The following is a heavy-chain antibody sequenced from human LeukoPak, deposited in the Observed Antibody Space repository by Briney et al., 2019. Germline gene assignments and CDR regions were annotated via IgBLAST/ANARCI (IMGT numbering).Heavy chain of an antibody. CDR2: ISSSGSTI. CDR1: GFTFSDYY. V-gene: IGHV3-11*01. Sequence: GRSLRLSCEASGFTFSDYYMSWIRQAPGKGLEWDSYISSSGSTIYYADSVKGRFTISRDNAKNSLYLQMNSLRAEDTAVYCCAGKWELLVDVWGQGTTVTVSS. J-gene: IGHJ6*02. CDR3: AGKWELLVDV. D-gene: IGHD1-26*01.